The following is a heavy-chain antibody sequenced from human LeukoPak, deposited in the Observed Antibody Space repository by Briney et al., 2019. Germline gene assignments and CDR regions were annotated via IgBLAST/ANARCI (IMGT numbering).Heavy chain of an antibody. J-gene: IGHJ4*02. Sequence: AGGSLRLSCAASGFTFSNYAMNWVRQAPGKGLEWVSAISGSSDSTYYVDSVKGRFTISRDNPKNTLYLQMNSLRAEDTAVYDCAKDRSYSYGGIDYWGQGTLVTVSS. CDR1: GFTFSNYA. D-gene: IGHD5-18*01. CDR2: ISGSSDST. V-gene: IGHV3-23*01. CDR3: AKDRSYSYGGIDY.